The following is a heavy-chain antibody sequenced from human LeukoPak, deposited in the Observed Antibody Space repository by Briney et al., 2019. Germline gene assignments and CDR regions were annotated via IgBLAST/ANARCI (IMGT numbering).Heavy chain of an antibody. D-gene: IGHD3-22*01. J-gene: IGHJ4*02. CDR2: ISGSGGST. CDR3: AKDFYDYYDSSGYYHDC. V-gene: IGHV3-23*01. Sequence: GGSLRLSCAASEFTFSSYAMSWVRQAPGKGLEWVSAISGSGGSTYYADSVKGRFTISRDNSKNTLYLQMNSLRAEDTAVYYCAKDFYDYYDSSGYYHDCWGQGTLVTVSS. CDR1: EFTFSSYA.